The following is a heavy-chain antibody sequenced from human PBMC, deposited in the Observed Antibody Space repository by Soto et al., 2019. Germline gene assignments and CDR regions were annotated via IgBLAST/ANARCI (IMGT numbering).Heavy chain of an antibody. CDR1: GDSFSNHY. V-gene: IGHV4-59*11. Sequence: SETLSLTCTISGDSFSNHYWTWIRQSPGKGLEWIGYIFHSGITDYNPSVKSRVTISIDESRNLFSLNLTSVTAADTAVYYCARDRYFYDSRGYYRTLDSWGQGTLVTVSS. CDR3: ARDRYFYDSRGYYRTLDS. CDR2: IFHSGIT. D-gene: IGHD3-22*01. J-gene: IGHJ5*01.